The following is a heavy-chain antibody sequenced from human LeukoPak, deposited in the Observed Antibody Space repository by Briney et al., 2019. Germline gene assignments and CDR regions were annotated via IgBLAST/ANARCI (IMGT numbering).Heavy chain of an antibody. CDR2: FHYSGST. J-gene: IGHJ4*02. D-gene: IGHD2-21*02. V-gene: IGHV4-59*01. Sequence: SETLSLTCTVSGGSISSYYWSWIRQPPGKGLGWIGFFHYSGSTNYNPSLKSRATISVDTSKNQFSLKLSSVTAADTAVYYCARGDHCGSDCWNFDYWGQGTLVTVSS. CDR1: GGSISSYY. CDR3: ARGDHCGSDCWNFDY.